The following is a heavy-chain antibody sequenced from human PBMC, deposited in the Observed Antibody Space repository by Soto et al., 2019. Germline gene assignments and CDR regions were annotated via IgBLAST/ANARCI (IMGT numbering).Heavy chain of an antibody. CDR3: SREYTPYAFAI. V-gene: IGHV3-21*01. Sequence: EVQLVESGGGLVKPGGSLRLSCADSGFTFSSYSINWVRQAPGKGLEWVSSISSSSNYIYYADSVKGHFTLSRDNAKNSLYLQINSLRAEDTAVYYCSREYTPYAFAIWRQGTIVTLSS. CDR1: GFTFSSYS. D-gene: IGHD1-20*01. CDR2: ISSSSNYI. J-gene: IGHJ3*02.